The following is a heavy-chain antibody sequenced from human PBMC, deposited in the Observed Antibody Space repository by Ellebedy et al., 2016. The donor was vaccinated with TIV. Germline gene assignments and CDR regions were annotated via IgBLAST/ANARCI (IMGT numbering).Heavy chain of an antibody. CDR2: ISAYSGNT. Sequence: ASVKVSCKASGYTFTSFGISWMRQAPGQGLEWMGWISAYSGNTNYVQKFQGRVTMTTDTSTSTGYMELRSLRSDDTAVYYCARVIGLFDCEGAICSPPPPLDYWGRGTLVTVSS. CDR3: ARVIGLFDCEGAICSPPPPLDY. J-gene: IGHJ4*02. V-gene: IGHV1-18*04. D-gene: IGHD3/OR15-3a*01. CDR1: GYTFTSFG.